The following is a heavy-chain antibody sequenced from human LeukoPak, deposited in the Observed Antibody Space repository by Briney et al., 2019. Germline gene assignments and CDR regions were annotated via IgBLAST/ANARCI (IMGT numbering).Heavy chain of an antibody. D-gene: IGHD5-12*01. J-gene: IGHJ5*02. CDR2: ISGSGGST. V-gene: IGHV3-23*01. Sequence: GGSLRLSCAASGFTFSSYSMNWVRQAPGKGLEWVSAISGSGGSTYYADSVKGRFTISRDNSKNTLYLQMNSLRAEDTAVYYCAKGGVGIVATTNWFDPWGQGTLVTVSS. CDR1: GFTFSSYS. CDR3: AKGGVGIVATTNWFDP.